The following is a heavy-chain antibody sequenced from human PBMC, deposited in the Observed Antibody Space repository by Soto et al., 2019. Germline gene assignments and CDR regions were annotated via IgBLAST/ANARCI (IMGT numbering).Heavy chain of an antibody. CDR3: ARGTPPYYYYGLDV. CDR2: IIPIFGTA. V-gene: IGHV1-69*12. J-gene: IGHJ6*02. CDR1: GGTFSSYA. Sequence: QVQLVQSGAEVKKPGSSVKVSCKASGGTFSSYAISWVRQAPGQGLEWMGGIIPIFGTANYAQKFQGRDTITADASTSTAYMELRSVRSEDTAVYYCARGTPPYYYYGLDVWGQGTTVTVSS.